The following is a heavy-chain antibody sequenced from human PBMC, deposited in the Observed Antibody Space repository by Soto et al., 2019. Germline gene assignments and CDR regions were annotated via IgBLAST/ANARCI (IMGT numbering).Heavy chain of an antibody. CDR2: ISGSGGST. CDR1: GFTFSSYA. J-gene: IGHJ3*02. V-gene: IGHV3-23*01. Sequence: GGSLRLSCAASGFTFSSYAMSWVRQAPGKGLEWVSAISGSGGSTYYADSVKGRFTISRDNSKNTLYLQMNSLRAEDTAVYYCARARPAYCSGGSCMLPMGVVDIWGQGTMVTVSS. D-gene: IGHD2-15*01. CDR3: ARARPAYCSGGSCMLPMGVVDI.